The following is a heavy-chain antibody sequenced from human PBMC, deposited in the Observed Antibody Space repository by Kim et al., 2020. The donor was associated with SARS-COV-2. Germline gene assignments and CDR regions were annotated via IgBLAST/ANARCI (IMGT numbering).Heavy chain of an antibody. Sequence: DSVKGRFTISRDNSKNTLYLQMNSLRAEDTAVYYCATSSYYYGSGSYEDYWGQGTLVTVSS. CDR3: ATSSYYYGSGSYEDY. V-gene: IGHV3-53*01. D-gene: IGHD3-10*01. J-gene: IGHJ4*02.